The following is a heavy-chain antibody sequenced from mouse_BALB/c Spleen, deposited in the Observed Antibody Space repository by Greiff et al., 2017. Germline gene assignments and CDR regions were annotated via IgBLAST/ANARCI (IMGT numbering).Heavy chain of an antibody. CDR1: GFTFSDYG. CDR2: ISNLAYSI. Sequence: EVKVVESGGGLVQPGGSRKLSCAASGFTFSDYGMAWVRQAPGKGPEWVAFISNLAYSIYYADTVTGRFTISRENAKNTLYLEMSSLRSEDTAMYYCAKTGTGYFDYWGQGTTLTVSS. D-gene: IGHD4-1*01. CDR3: AKTGTGYFDY. J-gene: IGHJ2*01. V-gene: IGHV5-15*02.